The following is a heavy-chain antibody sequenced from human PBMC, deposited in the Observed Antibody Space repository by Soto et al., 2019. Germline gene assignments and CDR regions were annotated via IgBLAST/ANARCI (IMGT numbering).Heavy chain of an antibody. CDR1: GGSISSGGYS. Sequence: QLQLQESGSGLVKPSQTLSLTCAVSGGSISSGGYSWGWIRQPPGKGLEWIGYTYHSGSTYHNPSVKSRVTISVDRSKDQFSLKLGSVAAADTAVYYCAREIAAAGREGYFDYWGQGTLVTVSS. D-gene: IGHD6-13*01. CDR2: TYHSGST. CDR3: AREIAAAGREGYFDY. J-gene: IGHJ4*02. V-gene: IGHV4-30-2*01.